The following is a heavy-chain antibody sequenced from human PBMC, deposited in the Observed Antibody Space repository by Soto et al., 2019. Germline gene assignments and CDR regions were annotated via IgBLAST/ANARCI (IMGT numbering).Heavy chain of an antibody. J-gene: IGHJ4*02. Sequence: PGGSLRLSCAASGFTFSTYSMNWVRQAPGKGLEWVSYISSTSTTIYYADSVKGRFTISRDNAKNSLYLQMISLRAEDTAVYYCARERALSNYPDYWGQGTLVTVSS. CDR1: GFTFSTYS. V-gene: IGHV3-48*01. CDR3: ARERALSNYPDY. D-gene: IGHD4-4*01. CDR2: ISSTSTTI.